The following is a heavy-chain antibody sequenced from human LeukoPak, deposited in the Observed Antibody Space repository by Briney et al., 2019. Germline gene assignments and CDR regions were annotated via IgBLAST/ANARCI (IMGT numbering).Heavy chain of an antibody. CDR3: TRRVDTSRWYDP. Sequence: QPGGSLRLSCAASGFTFRTYWMHWVRQAPGEGLVWVSRISGDGSTTNYADSVKGRFTISRDNAKNTLYLQMNSLRAEDTAVYYCTRRVDTSRWYDPWGQGTLVTVSS. J-gene: IGHJ5*02. CDR2: ISGDGSTT. CDR1: GFTFRTYW. V-gene: IGHV3-74*01. D-gene: IGHD1-26*01.